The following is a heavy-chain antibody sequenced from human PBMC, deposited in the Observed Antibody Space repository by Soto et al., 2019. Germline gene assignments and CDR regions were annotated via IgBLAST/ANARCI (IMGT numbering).Heavy chain of an antibody. CDR2: IIPIGSTA. Sequence: QVQLVQSGAEVKKPGSSVKLSCEASGGTFSSYAISWVRQAPGQGLEWVGGIIPIGSTANYAENFKGRVTITADESTSTAYIELSSLRSEDTGVYYCARCSKNGMTIGGAPRSHYCCGMDVWGQGTTVTVSS. CDR1: GGTFSSYA. J-gene: IGHJ6*02. CDR3: ARCSKNGMTIGGAPRSHYCCGMDV. V-gene: IGHV1-69*01. D-gene: IGHD3-3*01.